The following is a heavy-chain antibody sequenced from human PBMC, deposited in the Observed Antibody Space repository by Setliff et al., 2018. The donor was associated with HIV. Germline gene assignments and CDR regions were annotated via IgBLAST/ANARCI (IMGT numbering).Heavy chain of an antibody. CDR3: ARSVIGYYYYGMDV. D-gene: IGHD3-10*01. J-gene: IGHJ6*02. V-gene: IGHV3-30*02. CDR1: GFTFSSYG. CDR2: IRSDESDK. Sequence: GGSLRLSCAAPGFTFSSYGMHWVRQAPGKGLEWVAFIRSDESDKHYADSVKGRFTISRDNSKNTLYLQMNSLRAEDTAVYYCARSVIGYYYYGMDVWDQGTLVTVSS.